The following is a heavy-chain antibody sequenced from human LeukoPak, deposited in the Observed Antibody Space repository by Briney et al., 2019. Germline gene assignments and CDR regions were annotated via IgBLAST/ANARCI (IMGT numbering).Heavy chain of an antibody. J-gene: IGHJ3*02. CDR1: GGSISSSSYY. CDR3: AKWEPWAFDI. V-gene: IGHV4-39*01. CDR2: IYYSGST. D-gene: IGHD1-26*01. Sequence: PSETLSLTCTVSGGSISSSSYYWGWIRQPPGKGLEWIGSIYYSGSTYYNPSLKSRVTISVDTSKNQFSLKLSSVTAADTAVYYCAKWEPWAFDIWGQGTMVTVSS.